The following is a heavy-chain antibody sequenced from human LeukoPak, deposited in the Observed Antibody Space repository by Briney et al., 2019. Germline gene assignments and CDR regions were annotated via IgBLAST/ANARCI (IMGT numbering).Heavy chain of an antibody. CDR2: ISYDGSDK. V-gene: IGHV3-30-3*01. CDR3: AREGEQLVLDF. CDR1: AFTFTNYA. J-gene: IGHJ4*02. Sequence: GGSLRLSCAASAFTFTNYAIHWVRQAPGKGLEWVSVISYDGSDKYYADSVKGRFTISRDNSKNTLFLQMNSLRAEDTAVYYCAREGEQLVLDFWGQGTLVTVPS. D-gene: IGHD6-13*01.